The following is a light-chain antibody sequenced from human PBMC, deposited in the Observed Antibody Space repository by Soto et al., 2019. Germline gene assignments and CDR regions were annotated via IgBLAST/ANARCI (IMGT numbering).Light chain of an antibody. J-gene: IGKJ1*01. CDR2: QIS. V-gene: IGKV2-24*01. CDR1: ESLLHSDGNTY. CDR3: MQSSHLRT. Sequence: DIVLTQTPLTASVTPGQPASFSCGSSESLLHSDGNTYLSWLHQRPGQPPRLLSYQISKLFSGVPDRFRGSGAGTNFALKISRVEGEDGGTFFCMQSSHLRTFGQGTKVEI.